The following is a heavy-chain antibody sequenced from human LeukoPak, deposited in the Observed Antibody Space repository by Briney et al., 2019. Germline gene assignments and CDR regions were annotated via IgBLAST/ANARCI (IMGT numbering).Heavy chain of an antibody. CDR2: ISAYNGNT. D-gene: IGHD6-19*01. CDR3: ARDHSSGWYVYFDY. J-gene: IGHJ4*02. CDR1: GYTFTSYG. V-gene: IGHV1-18*01. Sequence: GASVEVSCKASGYTFTSYGISWVRQAPGQGLEWMGWISAYNGNTNYAQKLQGRVTMTTDTSTSTAYMELRSLRSDDTAVYYCARDHSSGWYVYFDYWGQGTLVTVSS.